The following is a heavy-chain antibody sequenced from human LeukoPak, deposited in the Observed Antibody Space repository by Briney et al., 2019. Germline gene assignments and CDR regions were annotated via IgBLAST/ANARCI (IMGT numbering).Heavy chain of an antibody. CDR3: AKAGPSLYYYDSSGYYDY. CDR1: GFTVSSNY. Sequence: GGSLRLSCAASGFTVSSNYMSWVRQAPGKGLEWVSAISGSGGSTYYADSVKGRFTISRDNSKNTLYLQMNSLRAEDTAVYYCAKAGPSLYYYDSSGYYDYWGQGTLVTVSS. CDR2: ISGSGGST. V-gene: IGHV3-23*01. J-gene: IGHJ4*02. D-gene: IGHD3-22*01.